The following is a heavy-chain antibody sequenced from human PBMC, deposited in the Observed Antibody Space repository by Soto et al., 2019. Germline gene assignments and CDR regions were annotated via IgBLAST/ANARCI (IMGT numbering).Heavy chain of an antibody. CDR2: IRSNIYGATT. J-gene: IGHJ4*02. V-gene: IGHV3-49*04. CDR1: GVTLRDYA. CDR3: SRGLAGGSYSDY. Sequence: GSLRLSCTASGVTLRDYAMNWVRQAPGIGLESVAFIRSNIYGATTEYAASVKGRFTISRDDSKATAYLQMNSLKTEDTGVYFCSRGLAGGSYSDYWGQGNLVTVSS. D-gene: IGHD1-26*01.